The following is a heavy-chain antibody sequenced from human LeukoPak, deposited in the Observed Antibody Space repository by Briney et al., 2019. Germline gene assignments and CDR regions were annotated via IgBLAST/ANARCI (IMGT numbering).Heavy chain of an antibody. CDR2: ISWNSGSI. Sequence: PGRSLRLSCAASGFTFDDYAMHWVRQAPGKGLEWVSGISWNSGSIGYADSVKGRFTISRDNVKNSLYLQMNSLRAEDTALYYCAKDIVGAKGPGAFDIWGQGTMVTVSS. CDR3: AKDIVGAKGPGAFDI. CDR1: GFTFDDYA. J-gene: IGHJ3*02. V-gene: IGHV3-9*01. D-gene: IGHD1-26*01.